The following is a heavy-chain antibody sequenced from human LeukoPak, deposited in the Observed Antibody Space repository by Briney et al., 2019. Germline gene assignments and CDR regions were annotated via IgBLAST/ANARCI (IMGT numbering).Heavy chain of an antibody. J-gene: IGHJ5*02. Sequence: SVKVSCKASGGTFISYAISWVRQAPGQGLEWMGGIIPIFGTANYAQKFQGRVTITADESTSTAYMELSSLRSEDTAVYYCARDLHGGGDSSGYYYVNWFDPWGQGTLVTVSS. CDR3: ARDLHGGGDSSGYYYVNWFDP. V-gene: IGHV1-69*13. CDR1: GGTFISYA. CDR2: IIPIFGTA. D-gene: IGHD3-22*01.